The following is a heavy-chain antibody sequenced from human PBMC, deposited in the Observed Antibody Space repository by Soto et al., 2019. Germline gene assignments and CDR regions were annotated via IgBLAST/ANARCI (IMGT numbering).Heavy chain of an antibody. Sequence: SETLSLTCTVSGGSISSGGYYWSWIRQHPGKGLEWIGYIYYSGSTYYNPSLKSRVTTSVDTSKNQFSLKLSSVTAADTAVYYCARDKGGTQDYWGQGTLVTVSS. V-gene: IGHV4-31*03. J-gene: IGHJ4*02. CDR2: IYYSGST. CDR1: GGSISSGGYY. CDR3: ARDKGGTQDY.